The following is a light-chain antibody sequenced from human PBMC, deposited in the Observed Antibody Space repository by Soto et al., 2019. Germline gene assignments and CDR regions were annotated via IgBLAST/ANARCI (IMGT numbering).Light chain of an antibody. CDR2: AAS. J-gene: IGKJ4*01. CDR3: QQSYSTPLT. CDR1: QSISSY. Sequence: DIQMTQSPSSLSASVGDRVTITCRASQSISSYVNWYQQKPGKATKLLIYAASSLQSRDPSRFSGSGSGTDFTLTISSLQPEDFATYYCQQSYSTPLTFGGGTKVEIK. V-gene: IGKV1-39*01.